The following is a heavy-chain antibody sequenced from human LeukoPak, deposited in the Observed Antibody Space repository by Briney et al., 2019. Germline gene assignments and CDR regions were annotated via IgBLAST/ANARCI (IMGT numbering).Heavy chain of an antibody. V-gene: IGHV3-23*01. CDR3: AKEGDSSGYIYWYFDL. CDR2: LSGSGGST. J-gene: IGHJ2*01. Sequence: SGGSLRLSCAASGFTFSNFAMSWVRQAPGKGLEWVSTLSGSGGSTYYAGSVRGRFTISRDNSKNTLFLQMNSLRAEDTAVYYCAKEGDSSGYIYWYFDLWGRGTLVTVSS. CDR1: GFTFSNFA. D-gene: IGHD3-22*01.